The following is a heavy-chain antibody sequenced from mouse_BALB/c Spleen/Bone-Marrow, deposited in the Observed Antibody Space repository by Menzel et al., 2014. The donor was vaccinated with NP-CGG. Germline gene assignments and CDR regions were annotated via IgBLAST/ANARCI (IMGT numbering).Heavy chain of an antibody. D-gene: IGHD3-1*01. Sequence: EVQLVESGGGLVKPAGSLKLSCAASGFTFSSYAMSWVRQSPEKRLEWVAEISSGGSYTYYPDTVTGRFTISRDNAKNTLYLEMSSLRSEDTAMYYCARDRGYFDYWGQGTTLTVSS. V-gene: IGHV5-9-4*01. CDR1: GFTFSSYA. CDR2: ISSGGSYT. J-gene: IGHJ2*01. CDR3: ARDRGYFDY.